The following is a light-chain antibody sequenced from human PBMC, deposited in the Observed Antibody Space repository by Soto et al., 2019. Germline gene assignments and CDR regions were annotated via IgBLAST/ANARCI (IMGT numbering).Light chain of an antibody. V-gene: IGKV3-20*01. Sequence: EIVLTQSPGTLSLSPGERATLFCRASQRVSSNSLAWYQQKPGQAPRLLIYGASSRATGIPDRISGSGSGTEFTLSISRLEPEDFAVYYCQQYGSSLYTFGQGTKLEIK. CDR2: GAS. J-gene: IGKJ2*01. CDR1: QRVSSNS. CDR3: QQYGSSLYT.